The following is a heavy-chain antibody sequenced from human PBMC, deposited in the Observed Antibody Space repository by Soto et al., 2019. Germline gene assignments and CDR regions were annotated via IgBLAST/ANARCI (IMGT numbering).Heavy chain of an antibody. D-gene: IGHD3-10*01. CDR2: IIPILGIA. CDR3: ARGLEYYGSGSYNTDY. Sequence: SVKVSCKASGGTISSYTISWVRQAPGQGLEWMGRIIPILGIANYAQKFQGRVTITADESTSTAYMELSSLRSEDTAVYYCARGLEYYGSGSYNTDYWGQGTLVTVSS. V-gene: IGHV1-69*02. J-gene: IGHJ4*02. CDR1: GGTISSYT.